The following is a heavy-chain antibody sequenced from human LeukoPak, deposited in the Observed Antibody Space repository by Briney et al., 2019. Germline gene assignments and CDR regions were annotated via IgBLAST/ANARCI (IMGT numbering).Heavy chain of an antibody. Sequence: GGSLRLSCAASGFTFSSYSMNWVRQAPGKGLECVSSISSSSSYIYYADSVKGRFTISRDNAKNSLYLQINSLRAEDTAVYYCARAIQGSGTPIRIDYWGQGTLVTVSS. D-gene: IGHD2-2*01. J-gene: IGHJ4*02. CDR2: ISSSSSYI. CDR3: ARAIQGSGTPIRIDY. CDR1: GFTFSSYS. V-gene: IGHV3-21*01.